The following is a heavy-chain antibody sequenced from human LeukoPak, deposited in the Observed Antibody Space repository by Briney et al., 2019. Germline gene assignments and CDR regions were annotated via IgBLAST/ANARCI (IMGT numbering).Heavy chain of an antibody. V-gene: IGHV3-30*03. J-gene: IGHJ6*02. D-gene: IGHD2-21*02. Sequence: GGSLRLSCAASGFTFSSYGMHWVRQAPGKGLEWVAVISYDGSNKYYADSVKGRFTISRDNSKNTLYLQMNSLRAEDTAVYYCARAKGSGAYCGGDCYHYYYYGMDVWGQGTTVTVSS. CDR2: ISYDGSNK. CDR3: ARAKGSGAYCGGDCYHYYYYGMDV. CDR1: GFTFSSYG.